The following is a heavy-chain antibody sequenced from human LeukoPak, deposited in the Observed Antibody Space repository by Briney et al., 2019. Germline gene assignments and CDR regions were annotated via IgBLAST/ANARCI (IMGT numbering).Heavy chain of an antibody. V-gene: IGHV4-59*12. D-gene: IGHD6-13*01. Sequence: SETLSLTCTVSGGSISSYYWSWIRQPPGKGLEWIGEIYHSGSTNYNPSLKSRVTISVDKSKNQFSLKLSSVTAADTAVYYCARARGAIAAAGTALVGFDYWGQGTLVTVSS. CDR1: GGSISSYY. CDR3: ARARGAIAAAGTALVGFDY. CDR2: IYHSGST. J-gene: IGHJ4*02.